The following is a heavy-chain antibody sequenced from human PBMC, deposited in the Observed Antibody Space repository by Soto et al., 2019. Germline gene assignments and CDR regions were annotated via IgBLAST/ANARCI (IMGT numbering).Heavy chain of an antibody. CDR3: ARHGITMIRDSEDPHFDY. CDR2: IYPGDSDT. J-gene: IGHJ4*02. D-gene: IGHD3-10*01. CDR1: GYSFSSYW. V-gene: IGHV5-51*01. Sequence: PGESLKISCKGSGYSFSSYWIGWVRQMPGKGLEWMGIIYPGDSDTRYSPSFQGQVTISADKSISTAYLQWSSLKASDTAMYYCARHGITMIRDSEDPHFDYWGQGTLVTVS.